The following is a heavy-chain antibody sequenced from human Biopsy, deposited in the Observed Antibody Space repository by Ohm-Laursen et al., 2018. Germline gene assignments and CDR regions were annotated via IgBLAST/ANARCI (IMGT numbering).Heavy chain of an antibody. V-gene: IGHV4-59*01. CDR2: IYYSGRP. Sequence: SETLSLTCTVSGDSIARYYWTWIRQSPGQGLERIAYIYYSGRPNYNQSLKSRVTISVDTSRNQFSLKLSSVTAADTAVYYCAGRPWPNAFDIWGQGTMVTVSS. J-gene: IGHJ3*02. CDR3: AGRPWPNAFDI. CDR1: GDSIARYY. D-gene: IGHD5-12*01.